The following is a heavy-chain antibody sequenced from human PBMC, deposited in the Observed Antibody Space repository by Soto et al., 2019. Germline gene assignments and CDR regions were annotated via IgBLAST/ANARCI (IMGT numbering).Heavy chain of an antibody. CDR1: GGSISSSY. J-gene: IGHJ4*02. CDR3: ARHVGGDIVVVPAAMPFDY. V-gene: IGHV4-59*08. CDR2: IYSSGST. D-gene: IGHD2-2*01. Sequence: PSETLCLTCTVSGGSISSSYWSWIRQPPGKGLEWIGYIYSSGSTNYNPSVKSRVTISGDTSKNQFSLRLSSVTAADTAVYYCARHVGGDIVVVPAAMPFDYWGQGTLVTV.